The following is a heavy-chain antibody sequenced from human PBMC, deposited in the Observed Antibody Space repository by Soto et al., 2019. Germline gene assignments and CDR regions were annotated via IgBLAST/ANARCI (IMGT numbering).Heavy chain of an antibody. J-gene: IGHJ6*02. CDR2: IYYSGST. Sequence: QVQLQESGPGLVKPSQTLSLTCTVSGGSISSGGYYWSWIRQHPGKGLEWIGYIYYSGSTYYNPSLKSRVTISVDTSKNQFSLKLSSVTAADTAVYYCARGGRGYYYYGMDVWGQGTTVPVSS. V-gene: IGHV4-31*03. CDR3: ARGGRGYYYYGMDV. D-gene: IGHD3-10*01. CDR1: GGSISSGGYY.